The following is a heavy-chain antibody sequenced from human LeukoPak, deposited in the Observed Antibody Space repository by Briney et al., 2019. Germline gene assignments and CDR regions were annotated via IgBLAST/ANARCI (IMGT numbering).Heavy chain of an antibody. CDR2: IRYDGSNK. CDR1: GFTFSSYG. Sequence: GGSLRLSCAASGFTFSSYGMHWVRQAPGKGLEWVAFIRYDGSNKYYADSVKGRFTISRDNSKNTLCLQMNSLRAEDTAVYYCAKLPYYYDSSDYWGQGTLVTVPS. CDR3: AKLPYYYDSSDY. V-gene: IGHV3-30*02. D-gene: IGHD3-22*01. J-gene: IGHJ4*02.